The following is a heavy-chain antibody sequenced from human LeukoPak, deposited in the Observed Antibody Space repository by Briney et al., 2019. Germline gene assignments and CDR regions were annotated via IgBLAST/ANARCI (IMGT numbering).Heavy chain of an antibody. Sequence: GGSLRLSCAASGFSVSSTYMSWVRQAPGKGLEWISVIQNGGNTYYADSVKGRFTISRDNSKNTLHLQMNSLTAEDTAIYHCARGRVGVSYFDSWGQGTLVTVSS. CDR3: ARGRVGVSYFDS. J-gene: IGHJ4*02. V-gene: IGHV3-66*01. CDR2: IQNGGNT. D-gene: IGHD2-15*01. CDR1: GFSVSSTY.